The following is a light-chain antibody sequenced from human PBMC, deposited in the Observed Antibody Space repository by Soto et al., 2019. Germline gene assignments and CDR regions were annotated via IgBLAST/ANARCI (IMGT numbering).Light chain of an antibody. CDR2: DAS. V-gene: IGKV3-11*01. Sequence: IVLKQSPATLYLSPGERATLSCRASQSVSSYLAWYQQNPGQAPRLLIYDASNRATGIPARFSCSGSGTDFTLTISSLEPEDFAVYNCQQRSNWLTFGGGTKVEIK. CDR3: QQRSNWLT. CDR1: QSVSSY. J-gene: IGKJ4*01.